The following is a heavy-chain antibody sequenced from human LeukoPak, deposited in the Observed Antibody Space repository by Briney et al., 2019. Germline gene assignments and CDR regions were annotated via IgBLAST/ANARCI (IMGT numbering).Heavy chain of an antibody. Sequence: ASVKVSCKASGYTFTGYYTHWVRQAPGQGLEWMGWINPNSGGTNYAQKFQGRVTMTRNTSISTAYMELSRLRSDDTAVYYCARDQRSGDYYFDYWGQGTLVTVSS. D-gene: IGHD3-10*01. J-gene: IGHJ4*02. CDR3: ARDQRSGDYYFDY. V-gene: IGHV1-2*02. CDR1: GYTFTGYY. CDR2: INPNSGGT.